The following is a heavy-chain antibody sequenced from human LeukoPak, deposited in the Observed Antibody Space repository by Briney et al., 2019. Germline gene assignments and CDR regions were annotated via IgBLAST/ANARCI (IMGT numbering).Heavy chain of an antibody. CDR3: ARRGYNYEFFDY. Sequence: GESLKISCKASVFSFTNYWIAWVRQKPGEGLEWMGNIYPGDSDTRYNPSFQGQVTISADTSISTAYLQWSSLKASDTAIYYCARRGYNYEFFDYWGQGTLVTVSS. V-gene: IGHV5-51*01. CDR2: IYPGDSDT. J-gene: IGHJ4*02. CDR1: VFSFTNYW. D-gene: IGHD5-18*01.